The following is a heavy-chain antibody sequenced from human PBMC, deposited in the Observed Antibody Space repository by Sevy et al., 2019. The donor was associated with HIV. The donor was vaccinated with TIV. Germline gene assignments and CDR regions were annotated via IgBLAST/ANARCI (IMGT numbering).Heavy chain of an antibody. CDR3: ARDKPQGVVIIPVSMWGGVDY. Sequence: ASVKVSCKTFGYTFKTYGISWVRQAPGQGLEWMGWISAYSGDTNFAQKFQGRVTMTTDTSTSTAYMELSSLRSDDTAVYFCARDKPQGVVIIPVSMWGGVDYWGQGTVVTVSS. J-gene: IGHJ4*02. CDR1: GYTFKTYG. D-gene: IGHD2-2*01. CDR2: ISAYSGDT. V-gene: IGHV1-18*01.